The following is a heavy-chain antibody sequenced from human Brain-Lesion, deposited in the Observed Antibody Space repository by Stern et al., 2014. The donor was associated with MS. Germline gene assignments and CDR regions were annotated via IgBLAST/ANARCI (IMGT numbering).Heavy chain of an antibody. J-gene: IGHJ5*02. Sequence: VQLVESGPGLVKPSETLSLTCTVAGGSVSSTSYAWAWIRQPPGKGLEWIGTIYYSGNTYYSPSLKSRLTISLDTSKHQISLQRRSVTAADTAVYYCAGEEDIRYCSGGSCTGNWFDPWGQGTLVTVSS. CDR3: AGEEDIRYCSGGSCTGNWFDP. V-gene: IGHV4-39*01. CDR1: GGSVSSTSYA. CDR2: IYYSGNT. D-gene: IGHD2-15*01.